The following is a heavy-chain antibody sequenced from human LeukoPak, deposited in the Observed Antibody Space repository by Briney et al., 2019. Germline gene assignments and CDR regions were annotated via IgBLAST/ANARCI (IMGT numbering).Heavy chain of an antibody. CDR3: AIRSVGRGVIIDY. J-gene: IGHJ4*02. D-gene: IGHD3-10*01. CDR2: INHSGST. CDR1: GGSFSGYY. V-gene: IGHV4-34*01. Sequence: PSETLSLTCAVYGGSFSGYYWSWIRQPPGKGLEWIGEINHSGSTNYNPSLKSRVTISVDTSKNQFSLKLSSVTAADTAVYYCAIRSVGRGVIIDYWGQGTLVTVSS.